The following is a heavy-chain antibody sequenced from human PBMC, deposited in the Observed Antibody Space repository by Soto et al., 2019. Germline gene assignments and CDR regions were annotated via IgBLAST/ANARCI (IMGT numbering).Heavy chain of an antibody. CDR3: SREYGQQVGVVAAFDI. J-gene: IGHJ3*02. V-gene: IGHV1-69*12. CDR2: IIPISTTA. Sequence: QVQLVQSGAEVKKSGSSVKVSCKASGGTFSSYGISWVRQAPGQGLEWMGGIIPISTTANYAQKFQGRVTITADDSTNTAYMELSSLGSEDTAVYYCSREYGQQVGVVAAFDIWGQGTMVTVSS. D-gene: IGHD6-13*01. CDR1: GGTFSSYG.